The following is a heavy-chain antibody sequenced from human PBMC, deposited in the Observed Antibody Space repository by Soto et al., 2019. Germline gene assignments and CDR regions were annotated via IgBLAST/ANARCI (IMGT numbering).Heavy chain of an antibody. V-gene: IGHV1-69*01. Sequence: QVQLVQSGAEVKKPGSSVKVSCKASGGTFSSYAISWVRQAPGQGLEWMGGIIPIFGTANYAQKFQGRVTITADESTSTAYMELSSLRDEDTAVYYCARARAPIRRDYYDSSGYWSGYYYYGMDVWGQGTTVTVSS. D-gene: IGHD3-22*01. CDR1: GGTFSSYA. J-gene: IGHJ6*02. CDR2: IIPIFGTA. CDR3: ARARAPIRRDYYDSSGYWSGYYYYGMDV.